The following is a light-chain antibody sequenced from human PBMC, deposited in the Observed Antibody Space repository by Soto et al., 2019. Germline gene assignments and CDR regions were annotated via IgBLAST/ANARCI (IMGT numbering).Light chain of an antibody. V-gene: IGLV1-40*01. Sequence: QSVLTQPPSVSGAPGQRVTISCTGSSSNIGAGHDVHWYQHLPGTAPKLLIYGNNNRPSGVPDRFSGSKSATSASLAITGLLAEDEADYYCQSYDSSLSGSVFGGGTKLTVL. CDR1: SSNIGAGHD. J-gene: IGLJ3*02. CDR3: QSYDSSLSGSV. CDR2: GNN.